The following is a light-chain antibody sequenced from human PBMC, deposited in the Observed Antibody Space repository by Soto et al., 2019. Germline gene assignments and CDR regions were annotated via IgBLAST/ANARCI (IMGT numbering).Light chain of an antibody. CDR1: QSINNN. CDR2: GAS. J-gene: IGKJ4*01. V-gene: IGKV3-15*01. CDR3: QQYNDWPVT. Sequence: EIVMTQSPATLSVSPGERATLSCRASQSINNNLAWYQQKRGQGPRLLIYGASSRATGTPARFSGSGSGTGFTLTISSLQSEDFAIYYCQQYNDWPVTFGGGTKVEIK.